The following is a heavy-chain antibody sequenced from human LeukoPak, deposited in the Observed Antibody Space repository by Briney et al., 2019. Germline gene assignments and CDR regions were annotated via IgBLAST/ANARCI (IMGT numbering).Heavy chain of an antibody. CDR3: GSHRARLYYYETTDNSFL. J-gene: IGHJ4*02. Sequence: PGGSLRLSCAASGFTFSSYAMSWVRQAPGRGLEWVAVISYDGGNTYYADSVKGRFTISRDNSKNTLYLQLKSLMTEDTAVYSCGSHRARLYYYETTDNSFLWGQGTLVTVSS. D-gene: IGHD3-22*01. V-gene: IGHV3-30-3*01. CDR2: ISYDGGNT. CDR1: GFTFSSYA.